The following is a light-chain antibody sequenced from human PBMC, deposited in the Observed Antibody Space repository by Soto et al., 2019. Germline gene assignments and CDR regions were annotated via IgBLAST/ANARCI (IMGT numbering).Light chain of an antibody. Sequence: EIVLTPSPGTLSLSPGERATLSCRASQSVSSTYLAWYQHRPGQAPRLLIYGASSLQSGVPSRFRGSGSGTDFALTISSLQPEDFAAYFCQQTYFTPRTFGQGTKVDIK. J-gene: IGKJ1*01. V-gene: IGKV3-20*01. CDR1: QSVSSTY. CDR3: QQTYFTPRT. CDR2: GAS.